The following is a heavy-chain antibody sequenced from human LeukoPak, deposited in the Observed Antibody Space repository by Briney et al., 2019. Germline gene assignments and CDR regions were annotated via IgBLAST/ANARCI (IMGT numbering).Heavy chain of an antibody. V-gene: IGHV3-7*01. CDR1: GFTFKSHW. Sequence: GGSLRLSCEAYGFTFKSHWMSWVRQAPGKGLEWVANIMEDGSVKNYVDSVKGRFTISRDNQKNSLYLYMSSLRVDDTAVYYCARDKVGGSNDFWGQGTLVTVSS. J-gene: IGHJ4*02. D-gene: IGHD2-15*01. CDR3: ARDKVGGSNDF. CDR2: IMEDGSVK.